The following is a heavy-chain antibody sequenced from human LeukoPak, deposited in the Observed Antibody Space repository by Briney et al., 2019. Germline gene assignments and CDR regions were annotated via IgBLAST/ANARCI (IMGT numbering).Heavy chain of an antibody. CDR2: IYSGGDI. Sequence: GGSLRLSCAASGFTVSSNYMSWVRQAPGKGLEWVSVIYSGGDIYYADSVKCRFTISRDNSKNTLYLQMNSLRAEDTAVYYCAKESGYSYGRNFDYWGQGTLVTVSS. CDR1: GFTVSSNY. CDR3: AKESGYSYGRNFDY. D-gene: IGHD5-18*01. J-gene: IGHJ4*02. V-gene: IGHV3-53*01.